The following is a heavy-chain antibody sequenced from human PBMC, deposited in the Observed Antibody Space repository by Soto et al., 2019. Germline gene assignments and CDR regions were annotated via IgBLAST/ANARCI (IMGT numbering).Heavy chain of an antibody. CDR1: GGPISSSSYH. CDR3: ARDKITGLFDY. Sequence: SETLSLTCTVSGGPISSSSYHWGWIRQPPGKGLEWIGSVYYVGNTYYNPSLKSRVSVSVDTSKKQFSLKLNSVTAADTAVYYCARDKITGLFDYWGQGTLVTVSS. D-gene: IGHD2-8*02. V-gene: IGHV4-39*02. CDR2: VYYVGNT. J-gene: IGHJ4*02.